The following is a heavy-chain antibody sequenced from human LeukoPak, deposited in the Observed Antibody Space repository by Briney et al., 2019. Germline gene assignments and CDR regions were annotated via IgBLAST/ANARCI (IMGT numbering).Heavy chain of an antibody. CDR2: IYYSGST. D-gene: IGHD3-10*01. J-gene: IGHJ4*02. V-gene: IGHV4-31*03. Sequence: SETLSLTCTVSGGSISSGGYYWSWIRQHPGKGLEWIGYIYYSGSTYYNPSLKSRVTISVDTSKNQFSLKLSSVTAADTAVYYCARGSIISDGFDYWGQGTLVTVSS. CDR3: ARGSIISDGFDY. CDR1: GGSISSGGYY.